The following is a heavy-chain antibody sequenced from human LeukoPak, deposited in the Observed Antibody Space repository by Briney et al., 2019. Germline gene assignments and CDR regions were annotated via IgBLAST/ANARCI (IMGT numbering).Heavy chain of an antibody. Sequence: SGGSLRLSCAASGFTFSSYSMNWVRQAPGKGLEWVSYISSSGSTIYYADSVKGRFTISRDNAKNSLYLQMNSLRAEDTAVYYCARETGIAVAIFDYWGQGTLVTVSS. V-gene: IGHV3-48*04. CDR1: GFTFSSYS. J-gene: IGHJ4*02. CDR3: ARETGIAVAIFDY. D-gene: IGHD6-19*01. CDR2: ISSSGSTI.